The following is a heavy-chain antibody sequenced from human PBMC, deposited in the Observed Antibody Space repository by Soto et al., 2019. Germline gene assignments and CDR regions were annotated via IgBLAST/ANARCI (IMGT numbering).Heavy chain of an antibody. D-gene: IGHD6-6*01. CDR2: IVVGSSNT. CDR3: AADGIAARGGYYYYYGMDV. Sequence: GASVKVSCKASGFTFTSSAVQWVRQARGQRLEWIGWIVVGSSNTNYAQKFQERVTITRDMSTSTAYMELSSLRSEDTAVYYCAADGIAARGGYYYYYGMDVWGQGTTVTVSS. J-gene: IGHJ6*02. V-gene: IGHV1-58*01. CDR1: GFTFTSSA.